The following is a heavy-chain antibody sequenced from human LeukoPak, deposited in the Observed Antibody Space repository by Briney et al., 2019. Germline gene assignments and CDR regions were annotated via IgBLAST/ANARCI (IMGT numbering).Heavy chain of an antibody. CDR2: INPNSGGT. V-gene: IGHV1-2*02. D-gene: IGHD5-12*01. Sequence: ASVMVSCKASGYTFTGYYMHWVRQAPGQGLEWMGWINPNSGGTNYAQKFQGRVTMTRDTSISTACMELSRLRSDDTAVYYCHALGYSGYMPNWFDPWGQGTLVTVSS. CDR1: GYTFTGYY. CDR3: HALGYSGYMPNWFDP. J-gene: IGHJ5*02.